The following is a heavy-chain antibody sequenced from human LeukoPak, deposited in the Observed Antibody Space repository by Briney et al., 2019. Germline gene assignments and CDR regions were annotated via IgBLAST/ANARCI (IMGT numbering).Heavy chain of an antibody. CDR2: IYPGDSDT. J-gene: IGHJ4*02. D-gene: IGHD2-2*01. Sequence: GESLKISCKGSGYSFTSYWIGWVRQMPGKGLEWMGIIYPGDSDTRYSPSFQGQVTISADKSISTAYLRWSSLKASDTAMYYCARPRPRYCSSTSCSYFDYWGQGTLVTVSS. V-gene: IGHV5-51*01. CDR3: ARPRPRYCSSTSCSYFDY. CDR1: GYSFTSYW.